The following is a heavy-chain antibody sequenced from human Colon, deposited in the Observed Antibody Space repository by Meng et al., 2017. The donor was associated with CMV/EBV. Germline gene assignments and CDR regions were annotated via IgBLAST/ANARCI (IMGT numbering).Heavy chain of an antibody. J-gene: IGHJ4*02. CDR1: GFTFRSYG. CDR3: ASYTWIQLSI. D-gene: IGHD5-18*01. Sequence: GESLKISCAASGFTFRSYGMHWVRQAPGKGLEWVSSISSGSSDIYYADSVKGRFTISRDNAKNSLYLQMNSLRAEDTAVYYCASYTWIQLSIWGPGTLVTVSS. V-gene: IGHV3-21*01. CDR2: ISSGSSDI.